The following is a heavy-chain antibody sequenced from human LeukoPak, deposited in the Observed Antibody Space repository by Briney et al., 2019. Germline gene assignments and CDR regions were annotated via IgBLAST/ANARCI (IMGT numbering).Heavy chain of an antibody. CDR2: INPNSGGT. CDR3: ASCHSGWYTT. Sequence: ASVKVSCKASGYTFTGYYMHWVRQAPGQGLEWMGWINPNSGGTNYTQKFQGRVTMTRDTSISTAYMELSRLRSDDAAVYYCASCHSGWYTTWGQGTLVTVSS. D-gene: IGHD6-19*01. J-gene: IGHJ5*02. CDR1: GYTFTGYY. V-gene: IGHV1-2*02.